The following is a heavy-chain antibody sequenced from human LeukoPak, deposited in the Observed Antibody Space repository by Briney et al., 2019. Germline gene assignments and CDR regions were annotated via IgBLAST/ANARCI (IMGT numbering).Heavy chain of an antibody. CDR3: AREDYYDSSGYSQYFDY. D-gene: IGHD3-22*01. CDR2: IIPILGIA. Sequence: SVKVSCKASGGTFSSYAISWVRQAPGQGLEWMGRIIPILGIANYAQKFQGRVTITADKSTSTAYMELCSLRSEDTAVYYCAREDYYDSSGYSQYFDYWGQGTLVTVSS. V-gene: IGHV1-69*04. CDR1: GGTFSSYA. J-gene: IGHJ4*02.